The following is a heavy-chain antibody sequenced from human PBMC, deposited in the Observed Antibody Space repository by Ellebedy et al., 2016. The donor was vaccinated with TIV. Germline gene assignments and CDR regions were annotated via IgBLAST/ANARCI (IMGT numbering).Heavy chain of an antibody. Sequence: GESLKISCAASGFTFSSYAVHWVRHAPGKGLQWVTFISSDGSNINYADSVKGRFTISRDSAHNSVFLQMASLRVDDTAVYYCARDYNGPMIVWGSGTTVTVSS. CDR1: GFTFSSYA. J-gene: IGHJ6*04. CDR2: ISSDGSNI. CDR3: ARDYNGPMIV. V-gene: IGHV3-30*04. D-gene: IGHD3-10*01.